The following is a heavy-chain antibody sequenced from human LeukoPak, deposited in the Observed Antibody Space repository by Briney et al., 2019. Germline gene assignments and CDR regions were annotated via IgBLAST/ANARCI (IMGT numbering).Heavy chain of an antibody. CDR3: AKDRSPSMVRGLIVGYFDY. D-gene: IGHD3-10*01. Sequence: GGSLRVSCAASGVTFSNYVMHWVRPAPGKGLEWVAVLSYDGSNEYYADSVKGRFALSRDNAKKTLYLQMNSLRADDTGVYYCAKDRSPSMVRGLIVGYFDYRGQGTLVTVSS. CDR2: LSYDGSNE. J-gene: IGHJ4*02. V-gene: IGHV3-30*18. CDR1: GVTFSNYV.